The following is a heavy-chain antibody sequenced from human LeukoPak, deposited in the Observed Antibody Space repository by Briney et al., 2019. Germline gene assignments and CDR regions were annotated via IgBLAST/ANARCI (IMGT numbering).Heavy chain of an antibody. V-gene: IGHV3-23*01. CDR2: ISGSGGST. D-gene: IGHD3-10*01. CDR3: ANSYGSGSYYNEIDYFDY. CDR1: GFTFSSYA. J-gene: IGHJ4*02. Sequence: PGGSLRLSCAASGFTFSSYAMSWVRQAPGKGLEWVSAISGSGGSTYCADSVKGRFTISRDNSKNTLYLQMNSLRAEDTAVYYCANSYGSGSYYNEIDYFDYWGQGTLVTVSS.